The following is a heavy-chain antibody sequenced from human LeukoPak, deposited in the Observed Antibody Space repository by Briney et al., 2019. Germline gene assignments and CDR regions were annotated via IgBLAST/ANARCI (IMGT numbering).Heavy chain of an antibody. Sequence: PGGSLRLSCAASGFTFSSYWMHWVRQAPGKGLLWVSRINSDGSSTSYADSVKGRFTISRDNAKNTLYLQMNSLRAEDTAVYYCAVTGYSSSWYAFDYWGQGTLVTVSS. D-gene: IGHD6-13*01. CDR2: INSDGSST. CDR3: AVTGYSSSWYAFDY. V-gene: IGHV3-74*01. CDR1: GFTFSSYW. J-gene: IGHJ4*02.